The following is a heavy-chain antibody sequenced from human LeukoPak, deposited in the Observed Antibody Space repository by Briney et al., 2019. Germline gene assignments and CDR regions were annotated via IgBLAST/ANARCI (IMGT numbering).Heavy chain of an antibody. V-gene: IGHV1-18*04. Sequence: ASVKVSCKASGYTFTGYYMHWVRQAPGQGLEWMGWISAYNGNTNYAQKLQGRVTMTTDTSTSTAYMELRSLRSDDTAVYYCARDIVVVPAAIPDAFDIWGQGTMVTVSS. CDR2: ISAYNGNT. CDR1: GYTFTGYY. D-gene: IGHD2-2*02. CDR3: ARDIVVVPAAIPDAFDI. J-gene: IGHJ3*02.